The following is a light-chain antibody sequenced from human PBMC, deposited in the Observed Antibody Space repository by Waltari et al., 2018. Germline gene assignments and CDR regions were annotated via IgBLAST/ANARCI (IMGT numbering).Light chain of an antibody. CDR2: AAS. Sequence: DIQMTQSPSSLSASVGDRVTITCRASPGIRNDLLWYQQKPGTAPKRLIHAASTFNSWVPSRFSGSGSGTEFTLTISSLQPEDFATYYCQQNNSIPRTFGQGTKVEMK. CDR1: PGIRND. CDR3: QQNNSIPRT. V-gene: IGKV1-17*01. J-gene: IGKJ1*01.